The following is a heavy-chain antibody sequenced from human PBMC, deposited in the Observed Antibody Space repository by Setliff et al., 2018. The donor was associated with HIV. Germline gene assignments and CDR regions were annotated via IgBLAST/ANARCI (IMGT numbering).Heavy chain of an antibody. CDR2: INHSGST. V-gene: IGHV4-34*01. CDR1: GGSFSDYY. Sequence: SEPMSLTCAVYGGSFSDYYWSWIRQPPGKGLEWIGEINHSGSTNYNPSLKRRVTISVDTSKNQFSLKLNSVTAADTAVYYCARVRLELRQYWFDSWGQGSPVTVSS. CDR3: ARVRLELRQYWFDS. D-gene: IGHD1-7*01. J-gene: IGHJ5*01.